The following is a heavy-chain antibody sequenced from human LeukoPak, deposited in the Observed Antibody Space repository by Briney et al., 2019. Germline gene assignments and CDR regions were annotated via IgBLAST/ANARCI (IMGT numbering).Heavy chain of an antibody. J-gene: IGHJ6*02. V-gene: IGHV4-34*01. D-gene: IGHD2-8*01. CDR1: GGSFSGYY. CDR3: ARRYRSRYCSNGVCYGMDV. Sequence: SETLSLTCAVYGGSFSGYYWSWIRQPPGKGLEWIGEINHSGSTNYNPSLKSRVTISVDTSKNQFSLELSSVTAADTAVYYCARRYRSRYCSNGVCYGMDVWGQGTTVTVSS. CDR2: INHSGST.